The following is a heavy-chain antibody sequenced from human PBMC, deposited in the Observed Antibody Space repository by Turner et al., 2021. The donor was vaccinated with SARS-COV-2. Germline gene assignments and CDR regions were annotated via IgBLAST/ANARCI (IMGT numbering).Heavy chain of an antibody. CDR3: ARDLGPYGMDV. J-gene: IGHJ6*02. Sequence: EVQLLESGGGLVQPGGSLRLSCAASGFTFSSYAMSWVRQAPGKGLEWVSVIYSGGSTFYADSVKGRFTISRHKSKNTLYLQMNSLRAEDTAVYYGARDLGPYGMDVWGQGTTVTVSS. CDR2: IYSGGST. V-gene: IGHV3-53*04. CDR1: GFTFSSYA.